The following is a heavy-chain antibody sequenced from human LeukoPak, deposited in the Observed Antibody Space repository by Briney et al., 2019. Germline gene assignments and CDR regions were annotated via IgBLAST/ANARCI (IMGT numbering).Heavy chain of an antibody. D-gene: IGHD3-10*01. V-gene: IGHV3-30*19. CDR1: GFAFTTNG. Sequence: GGSLRLSCAASGFAFTTNGMHWVRQAPGKGLEWVAVISYDGSNKYYADSVKGRFTISRDNSKNTLYLQMNSLRAEDTAVYYCARDPGSGSYYVDYWGQGTLVTVSS. CDR3: ARDPGSGSYYVDY. CDR2: ISYDGSNK. J-gene: IGHJ4*02.